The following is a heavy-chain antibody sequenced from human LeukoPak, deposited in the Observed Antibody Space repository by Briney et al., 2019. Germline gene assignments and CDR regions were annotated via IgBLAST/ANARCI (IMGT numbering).Heavy chain of an antibody. CDR3: ARGPFSDAFDI. V-gene: IGHV1-69*13. J-gene: IGHJ3*02. CDR1: GGTFSSYA. CDR2: IIPIFGTA. Sequence: ASVKVSCKASGGTFSSYAISRVRQAPGQGLEWMGGIIPIFGTANYAQKFQGRVTITADESTSTAYMELSSLRSEDTAVYYCARGPFSDAFDIWGQGTMVTVSS.